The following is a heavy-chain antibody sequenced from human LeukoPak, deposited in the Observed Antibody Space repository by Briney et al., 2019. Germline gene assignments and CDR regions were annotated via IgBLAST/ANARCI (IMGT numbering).Heavy chain of an antibody. V-gene: IGHV1-69*06. CDR1: GGTFSSYA. D-gene: IGHD3-3*01. J-gene: IGHJ6*03. Sequence: ASVKVSCKASGGTFSSYAISWVRQAPGQGLEWMGGIIPIFGTANYAQKFQGRVTITADKSTSTAYMELSSLRSEDTAVYYCASVGDYDFWSGYFGTPFYYYYYMDVWGKGTTVTISS. CDR3: ASVGDYDFWSGYFGTPFYYYYYMDV. CDR2: IIPIFGTA.